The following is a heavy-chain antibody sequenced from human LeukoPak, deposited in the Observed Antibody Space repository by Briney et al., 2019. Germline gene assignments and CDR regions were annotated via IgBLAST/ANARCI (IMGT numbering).Heavy chain of an antibody. CDR3: ACALGYCSSTSCYGGYYYGMDV. D-gene: IGHD2-2*01. CDR2: ISYDGSNK. Sequence: GGSLRLSCAASGFTFSSYAMPWVRQAPGKGLEWVAVISYDGSNKYYADSVKGRFTISRDNSKNTLYLQMNSLRAEDTAVYYCACALGYCSSTSCYGGYYYGMDVWGQGTTVTVSS. J-gene: IGHJ6*02. V-gene: IGHV3-30*01. CDR1: GFTFSSYA.